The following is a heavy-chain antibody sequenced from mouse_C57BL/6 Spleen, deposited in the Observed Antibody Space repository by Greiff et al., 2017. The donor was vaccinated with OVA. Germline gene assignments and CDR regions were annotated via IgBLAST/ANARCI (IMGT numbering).Heavy chain of an antibody. Sequence: EVQLQQSGPELVKPGASVKISCKASGYTFTDYYMNWVKQSHGKSLEWIGDINPNNGGTSYNQKFKGKATLTVDKSSSTAYMELRSLTSEDSAVYYCARNHYGYFDYWGQGTTLTVSS. CDR3: ARNHYGYFDY. CDR2: INPNNGGT. D-gene: IGHD1-2*01. V-gene: IGHV1-26*01. J-gene: IGHJ2*01. CDR1: GYTFTDYY.